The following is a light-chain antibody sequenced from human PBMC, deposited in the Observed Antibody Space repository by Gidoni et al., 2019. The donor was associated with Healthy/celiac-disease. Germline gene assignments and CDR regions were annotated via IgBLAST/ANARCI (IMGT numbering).Light chain of an antibody. CDR3: QQLNSYRALT. J-gene: IGKJ4*01. CDR2: AAS. V-gene: IGKV1-9*01. CDR1: QGISSY. Sequence: DIQLTQSPSFLSASVGDRVTITCRASQGISSYLAWYQQKPGNAPKLLIYAASTLQSGVPSRFSGSGSWTEFTLTISSLQPEDFATYYCQQLNSYRALTFGGXTKVEIK.